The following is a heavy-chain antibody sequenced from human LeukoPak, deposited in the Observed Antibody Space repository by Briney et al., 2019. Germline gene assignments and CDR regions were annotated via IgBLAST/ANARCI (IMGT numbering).Heavy chain of an antibody. J-gene: IGHJ2*01. CDR3: VREREGYFDL. Sequence: PSETLSLTCAVYVGSFSGYYWTWIRQPPGKGLEWIGDINHSGSTNYNPSLKSRVSISVVTSKNQFSLRLSSVTAADTAVYYCVREREGYFDLWGRGTRVTVSS. V-gene: IGHV4-34*01. CDR2: INHSGST. CDR1: VGSFSGYY.